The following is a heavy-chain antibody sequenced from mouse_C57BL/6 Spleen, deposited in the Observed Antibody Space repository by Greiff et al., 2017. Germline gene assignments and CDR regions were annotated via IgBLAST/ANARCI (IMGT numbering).Heavy chain of an antibody. D-gene: IGHD2-12*01. CDR3: ARDRELLFAY. CDR2: ISYDGSN. Sequence: DVKLVESGPGLVKPSQSLSLTCSVTGYSITSGYYWNWIRQFPGNKLEWMGYISYDGSNNYNPSLKNRISITRDTSKNQFFLKLNSVTTEDTATYYCARDRELLFAYWGQGTLVTVSA. V-gene: IGHV3-6*01. CDR1: GYSITSGYY. J-gene: IGHJ3*01.